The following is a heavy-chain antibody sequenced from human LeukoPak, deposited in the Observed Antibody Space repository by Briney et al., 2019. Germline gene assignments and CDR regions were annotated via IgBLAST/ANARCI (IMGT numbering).Heavy chain of an antibody. CDR1: GXTFSISA. J-gene: IGHJ4*02. Sequence: GRSLRLSCAASGXTFSISAMTWVRQAPGKGLEWVSSISGSGGGTYYADSVKGRFIISRDNSKNTLYLQMNGLRADDTAVYYCAKGTAAVDYWGQGALVTVSS. CDR2: ISGSGGGT. D-gene: IGHD2-2*01. V-gene: IGHV3-23*01. CDR3: AKGTAAVDY.